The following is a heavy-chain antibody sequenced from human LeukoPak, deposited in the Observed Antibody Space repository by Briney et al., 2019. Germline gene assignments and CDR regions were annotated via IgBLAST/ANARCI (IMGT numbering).Heavy chain of an antibody. CDR2: IYHDGGT. CDR3: ARTGFLSSIFFDY. V-gene: IGHV4-4*02. CDR1: SGSISGSHW. Sequence: SETLSLTCTVSSGSISGSHWWSWVRQAPRKGLEWIGDIYHDGGTNYNPSLESRVIISVDRSKSQLSLKLTSVTAADSAVYFCARTGFLSSIFFDYWGQGTLVTVSS. J-gene: IGHJ4*02. D-gene: IGHD3-9*01.